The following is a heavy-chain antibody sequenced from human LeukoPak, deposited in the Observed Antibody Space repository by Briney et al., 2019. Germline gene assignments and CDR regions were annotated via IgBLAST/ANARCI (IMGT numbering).Heavy chain of an antibody. CDR3: ARQPPVQLEGGIDY. CDR1: GYSFTSYW. J-gene: IGHJ4*02. D-gene: IGHD1-1*01. CDR2: IYPGDSDT. V-gene: IGHV5-51*01. Sequence: GESLKIPCKGSGYSFTSYWIGWMRPMPGKGLEWMGIIYPGDSDTRYSPSFQGQVTISADKSISTAYLQWSSLKASDTAMYYCARQPPVQLEGGIDYWGQGTLVTVSS.